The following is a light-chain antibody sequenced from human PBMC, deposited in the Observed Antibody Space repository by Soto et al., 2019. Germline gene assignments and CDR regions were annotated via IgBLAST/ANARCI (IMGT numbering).Light chain of an antibody. CDR1: SSNSGGNY. V-gene: IGLV1-51*01. CDR2: DDR. Sequence: QSVLTQPPSVSAAPGQKVTISCSCNSSNSGGNYVSWYQQRPPAAPKLLIFDDRKRISGIPDRFSGSKSGTSATLAITGLQTVDEANYCCGTWDSSLQTVVFGGGTKLTVL. J-gene: IGLJ2*01. CDR3: GTWDSSLQTVV.